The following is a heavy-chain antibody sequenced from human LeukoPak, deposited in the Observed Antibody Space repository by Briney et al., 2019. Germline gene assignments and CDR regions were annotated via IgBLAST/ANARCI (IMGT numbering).Heavy chain of an antibody. V-gene: IGHV4-30-2*01. CDR3: AKAAIGGYYYDSSGYYFDY. Sequence: SETLSLTCTVSGGSISSGGYYWNWIRQPPGKGLEWIGYIYHRGSTYYNPSLKSRVTISVDRSKNQFSLKLSSVTAADTAIYYCAKAAIGGYYYDSSGYYFDYWGQGTLVTVSS. D-gene: IGHD3-22*01. CDR1: GGSISSGGYY. CDR2: IYHRGST. J-gene: IGHJ4*02.